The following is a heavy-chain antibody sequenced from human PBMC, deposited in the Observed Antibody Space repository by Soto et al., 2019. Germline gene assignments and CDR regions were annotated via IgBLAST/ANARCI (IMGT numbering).Heavy chain of an antibody. V-gene: IGHV3-7*03. D-gene: IGHD1-1*01. CDR2: IKQDGSEK. Sequence: GSLRLSCAASGFTFSSYWMSWVRQAPGKGLEWVANIKQDGSEKYYVDSVKGRFTITRDNAKNPLYLQMNSLRAEDTAVYYCARDTTGKDAFDIWGQGTMVTVSS. J-gene: IGHJ3*02. CDR1: GFTFSSYW. CDR3: ARDTTGKDAFDI.